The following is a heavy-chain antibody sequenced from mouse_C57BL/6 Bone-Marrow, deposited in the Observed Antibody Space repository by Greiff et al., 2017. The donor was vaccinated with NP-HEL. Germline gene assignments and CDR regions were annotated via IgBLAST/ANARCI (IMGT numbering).Heavy chain of an antibody. Sequence: DVKLVESGGDLVKPGGSLKLSCAASGFTFSSYGMSWVRQTPDKRLEWVATISSGGSYTYYPDSVKGRFTISRDNAKNTLYLQMSSLKSEDTAMYYCARHGYENYAMDYWGQGTSVTVSS. D-gene: IGHD2-2*01. V-gene: IGHV5-6*02. CDR1: GFTFSSYG. CDR3: ARHGYENYAMDY. CDR2: ISSGGSYT. J-gene: IGHJ4*01.